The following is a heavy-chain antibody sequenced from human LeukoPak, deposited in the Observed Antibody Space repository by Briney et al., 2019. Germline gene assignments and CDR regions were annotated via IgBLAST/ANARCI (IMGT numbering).Heavy chain of an antibody. J-gene: IGHJ4*02. CDR2: INPSGGST. D-gene: IGHD1-26*01. CDR1: GYTFTSYY. CDR3: ARVPRIVGATWYFDY. Sequence: SVKVSCKASGYTFTSYYMHWVRQTPGQGLEWMGIINPSGGSTSYAQKFQGRVTMTRDTSTSTVYMELSSLRSEDTAVYYCARVPRIVGATWYFDYWGQGTLVTVSS. V-gene: IGHV1-46*01.